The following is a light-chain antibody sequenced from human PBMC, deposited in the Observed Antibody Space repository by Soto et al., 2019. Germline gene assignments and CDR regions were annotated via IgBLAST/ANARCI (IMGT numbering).Light chain of an antibody. CDR3: QQRTHWPPEFS. V-gene: IGKV3-11*01. CDR2: DAS. CDR1: QSVSTY. Sequence: EIVLTQSPATLSLSPGERATLSCRASQSVSTYLAWYQQRPGQAPRLLIYDASTRATGIPARFSGSGSGTDFTLTISSLEPEDFAVYYCQQRTHWPPEFSFGPGTKVDMK. J-gene: IGKJ3*01.